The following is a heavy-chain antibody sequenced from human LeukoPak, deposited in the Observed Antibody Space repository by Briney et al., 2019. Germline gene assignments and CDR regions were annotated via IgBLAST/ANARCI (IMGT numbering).Heavy chain of an antibody. D-gene: IGHD4-17*01. V-gene: IGHV3-43D*03. Sequence: GGSLRLSCAASGCTFDDYARHWVRQVPGKGLEWISSINWVGDTSSYTDSVKGRFTVSRDNTKGSLHLQMHSLRSEDTALYYCAKDRQKGDYGGGNFFDSWGHGTLVTVSS. CDR2: INWVGDTS. CDR3: AKDRQKGDYGGGNFFDS. CDR1: GCTFDDYA. J-gene: IGHJ4*01.